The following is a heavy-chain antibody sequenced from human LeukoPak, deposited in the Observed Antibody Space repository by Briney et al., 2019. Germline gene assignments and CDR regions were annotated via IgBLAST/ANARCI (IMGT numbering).Heavy chain of an antibody. J-gene: IGHJ3*02. V-gene: IGHV3-64*01. CDR3: ARCGVYYDSSGYYAFDI. CDR2: ITSNGGRA. Sequence: PGGSLRLSCAASGFTFSSYVMHWVRQAPGKGLEYVSTITSNGGRAFYATSVKGRFTISRDNSKNTLYLQMGSLRAEDMAVYYCARCGVYYDSSGYYAFDIWGQGTMVTVSS. CDR1: GFTFSSYV. D-gene: IGHD3-22*01.